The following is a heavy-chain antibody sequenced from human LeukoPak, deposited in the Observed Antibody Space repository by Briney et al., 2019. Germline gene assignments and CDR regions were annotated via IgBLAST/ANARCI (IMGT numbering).Heavy chain of an antibody. CDR1: GGSISSGNYY. Sequence: SETLSLTCTVSGGSISSGNYYWSWIRQPAGKGLEWIGRIYTSGSTNYNPSLKSRVTILVDTSKNQFSLKLSSVTAADTAVYYCARNIPARPQDYWGQGTLVTVSS. CDR3: ARNIPARPQDY. J-gene: IGHJ4*02. V-gene: IGHV4-61*02. D-gene: IGHD6-6*01. CDR2: IYTSGST.